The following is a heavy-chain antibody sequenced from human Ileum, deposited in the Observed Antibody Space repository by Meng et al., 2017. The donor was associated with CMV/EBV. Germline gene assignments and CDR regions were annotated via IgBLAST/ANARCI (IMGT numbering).Heavy chain of an antibody. Sequence: LSEEAYGFTFSNARRSWVRKARGKGLEWVGRIKSKTNGGTIDYAAPVRGRFTISRDDSKNTLYIQMNSLKIEDTALYYCTTGLMSHPWGQGTLVTVSS. J-gene: IGHJ5*02. V-gene: IGHV3-15*01. CDR2: IKSKTNGGTI. CDR3: TTGLMSHP. D-gene: IGHD2-8*01. CDR1: GFTFSNAR.